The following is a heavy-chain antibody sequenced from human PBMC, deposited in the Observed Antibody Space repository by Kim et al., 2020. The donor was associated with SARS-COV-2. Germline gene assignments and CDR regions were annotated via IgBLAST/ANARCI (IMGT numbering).Heavy chain of an antibody. V-gene: IGHV3-48*03. J-gene: IGHJ6*02. CDR3: ARDQVLWFPARYGMDV. Sequence: GGSLRLSCAASGFTFSSYEMNWVRQAPGKGLEWVSYISSSGSTIYYADSVKGRFTISRDNAKNSLYLQMNSLRAEDTAVYYCARDQVLWFPARYGMDVWGQGTTVTFSS. CDR2: ISSSGSTI. CDR1: GFTFSSYE. D-gene: IGHD3-10*01.